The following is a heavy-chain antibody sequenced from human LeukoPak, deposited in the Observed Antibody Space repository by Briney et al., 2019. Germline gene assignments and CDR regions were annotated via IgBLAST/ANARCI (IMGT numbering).Heavy chain of an antibody. J-gene: IGHJ6*02. CDR2: IKHDASEK. Sequence: GGSLRLSCVGSGFTFSSHWMSWVRQAPGRGLEWVANIKHDASEKNYVDSVKGRFTISRDNARNSLNLQMNSLRAADTAVYYCARLVASLDYGMDVWGQGTTVTVSS. CDR3: ARLVASLDYGMDV. CDR1: GFTFSSHW. V-gene: IGHV3-7*03.